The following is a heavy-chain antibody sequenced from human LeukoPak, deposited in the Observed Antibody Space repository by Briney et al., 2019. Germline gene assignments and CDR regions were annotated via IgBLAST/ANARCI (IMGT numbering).Heavy chain of an antibody. CDR2: ISWNSGSI. CDR1: GFTFSSYA. CDR3: ARVIAVAGIDAFDI. D-gene: IGHD6-19*01. J-gene: IGHJ3*02. V-gene: IGHV3-20*04. Sequence: GGSLRLSCAASGFTFSSYAMSWVRQAPGKGLEWVSGISWNSGSIGYADSVKGRFTISRDNAKNSLYLQMNSLRAEDTAVYYCARVIAVAGIDAFDIWGQGTMVTVSS.